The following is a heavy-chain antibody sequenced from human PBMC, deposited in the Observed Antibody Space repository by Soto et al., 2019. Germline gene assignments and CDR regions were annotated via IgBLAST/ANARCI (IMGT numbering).Heavy chain of an antibody. CDR1: GGTFRSYA. Sequence: SVEVAWQGSGGTFRSYAISWVRQPPGQGLEWIGGIIPIFGTANYAQKFQGRVTITADESTSTAYMELSSLRSEDTAVYYCARGAQAGTYGMDVWGQGNTVTVSS. D-gene: IGHD6-19*01. V-gene: IGHV1-69*13. CDR2: IIPIFGTA. J-gene: IGHJ6*02. CDR3: ARGAQAGTYGMDV.